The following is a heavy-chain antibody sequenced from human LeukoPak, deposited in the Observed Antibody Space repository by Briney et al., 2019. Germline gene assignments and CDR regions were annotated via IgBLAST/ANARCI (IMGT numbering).Heavy chain of an antibody. CDR2: ITGSGGGT. J-gene: IGHJ5*02. D-gene: IGHD2-21*02. Sequence: GGSLRLSCAASGFTFRNFGMSWVRQAPGKGLEWVSTITGSGGGTYYADSVKGRFTISRDNSKNTLYLQMNSLRVEDAALYYCAKTAISGSGANWFDPWGQGTLVTVSS. CDR3: AKTAISGSGANWFDP. V-gene: IGHV3-23*01. CDR1: GFTFRNFG.